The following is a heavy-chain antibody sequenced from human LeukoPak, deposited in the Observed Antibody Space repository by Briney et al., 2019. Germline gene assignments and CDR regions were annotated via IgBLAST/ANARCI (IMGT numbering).Heavy chain of an antibody. CDR1: GFTFSSYA. V-gene: IGHV3-30*04. CDR2: ISYDRSIK. Sequence: GRSLRLSCAASGFTFSSYAMHWVRQAPGKGLEWVAVISYDRSIKYYADSVKGRFTISRDNSKNTLYLQMNSLRAEDTAVYYCARDLGATRYFDYWGQGTLVTVSS. CDR3: ARDLGATRYFDY. J-gene: IGHJ4*02.